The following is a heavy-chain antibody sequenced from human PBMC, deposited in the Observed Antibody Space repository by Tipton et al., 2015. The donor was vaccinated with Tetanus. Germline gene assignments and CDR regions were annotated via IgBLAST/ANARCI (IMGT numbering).Heavy chain of an antibody. CDR2: IYPGDSRV. V-gene: IGHV5-51*01. J-gene: IGHJ4*02. D-gene: IGHD3-10*01. Sequence: VQLVQSGAEVKKPGESLQISCTSSGYIFNNFWIGWVRQMPGRGLAGIGLIYPGDSRVIYSPSFQGHFTLSADKSITTAYRQWNSRKASDTAMYYCARTGSPFDYWGQGTPVTVSS. CDR3: ARTGSPFDY. CDR1: GYIFNNFW.